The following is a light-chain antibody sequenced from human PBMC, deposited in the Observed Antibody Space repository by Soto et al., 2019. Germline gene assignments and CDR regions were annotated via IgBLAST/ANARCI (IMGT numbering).Light chain of an antibody. CDR1: QTISTW. V-gene: IGKV1-5*03. CDR3: QQYNSYPYT. Sequence: DIQMTQSLSPLSASLGERVTITCRASQTISTWLAWYQQKPGKAPKLLIYKASSLESGVPSRFSGSGSGTEFTLTISSLQPDDFATYYCQQYNSYPYTFGQGTKVDIK. CDR2: KAS. J-gene: IGKJ2*01.